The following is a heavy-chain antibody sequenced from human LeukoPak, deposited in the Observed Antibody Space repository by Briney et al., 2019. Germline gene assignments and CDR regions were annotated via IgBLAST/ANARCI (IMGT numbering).Heavy chain of an antibody. Sequence: SETLSLTCTVSGDSIRSSSYYWGWIRQPPGKGPEWIGNIYYSGSTYYNPSLKSRVTISVDTSKSQFSLKLSSVTAADTAVYYCARVGRYTRVGDYWGQGTLVTVSS. CDR3: ARVGRYTRVGDY. D-gene: IGHD5-12*01. CDR1: GDSIRSSSYY. J-gene: IGHJ4*02. CDR2: IYYSGST. V-gene: IGHV4-39*07.